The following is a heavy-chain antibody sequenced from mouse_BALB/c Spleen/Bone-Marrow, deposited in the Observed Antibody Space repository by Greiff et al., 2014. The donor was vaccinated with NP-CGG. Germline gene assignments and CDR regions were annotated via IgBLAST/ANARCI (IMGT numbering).Heavy chain of an antibody. D-gene: IGHD2-1*01. CDR2: IDPANGNT. J-gene: IGHJ3*01. Sequence: EVQLQQSGAELVEPGASVKLSCTASGFNIKDTYILWVKQRPEQGLEWIGRIDPANGNTKYGPKFQGKATITADTSSNTAYLQLSSLTSEDTAVYSCARGKGIYLSFAYWGQGTLVTVSA. CDR3: ARGKGIYLSFAY. V-gene: IGHV14-3*02. CDR1: GFNIKDTY.